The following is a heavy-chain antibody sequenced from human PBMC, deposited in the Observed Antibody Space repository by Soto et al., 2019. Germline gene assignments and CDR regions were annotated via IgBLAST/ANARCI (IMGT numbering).Heavy chain of an antibody. V-gene: IGHV4-59*01. D-gene: IGHD3-10*01. CDR1: GGSISSYY. CDR2: IYYSGST. Sequence: SETLSLTCTVSGGSISSYYWSWIRQPPGKGLEWIGYIYYSGSTNYNPSLKSRVTISVDTSKNQFSLKLSSVTAADTAVYYCVSGSGSYYNFSDYWGQGTLVTVSS. J-gene: IGHJ4*02. CDR3: VSGSGSYYNFSDY.